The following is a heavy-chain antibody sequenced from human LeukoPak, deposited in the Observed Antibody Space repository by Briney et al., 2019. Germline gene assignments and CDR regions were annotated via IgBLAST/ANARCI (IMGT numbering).Heavy chain of an antibody. Sequence: GGSLRLSCAASGFTFSSYWMSWVRQAPGKGLEWVANIKQDGSEKYCVESVKGRFTISRDNAKNSLYLQMNSLRAEDTVVYYCVREAPDIKIYSGSYYYAFDIWGQGTMVTVSS. D-gene: IGHD1-26*01. CDR2: IKQDGSEK. CDR3: VREAPDIKIYSGSYYYAFDI. J-gene: IGHJ3*02. V-gene: IGHV3-7*01. CDR1: GFTFSSYW.